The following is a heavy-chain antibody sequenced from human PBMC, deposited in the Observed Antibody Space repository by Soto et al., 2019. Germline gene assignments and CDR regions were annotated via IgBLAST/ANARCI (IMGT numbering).Heavy chain of an antibody. CDR3: ARDRCDYGDYYWFDP. D-gene: IGHD4-17*01. CDR2: INPNSGGT. J-gene: IGHJ5*02. V-gene: IGHV1-2*02. CDR1: GYTFTGYY. Sequence: ASVKVSCKASGYTFTGYYMHWVRQAPLRGLEWMGWINPNSGGTNYAQKVQGRVTMTRDTSISTAYMELSRLRSDDTAVYYCARDRCDYGDYYWFDPWGQGTLVTVSS.